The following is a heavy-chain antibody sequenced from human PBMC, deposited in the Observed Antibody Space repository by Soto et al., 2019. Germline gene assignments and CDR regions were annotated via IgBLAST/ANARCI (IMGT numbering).Heavy chain of an antibody. CDR3: ARAVRITGTTGPNEPGYYYYGMDV. V-gene: IGHV1-69*13. CDR2: IIPIFGTA. D-gene: IGHD1-7*01. Sequence: SVKVSCKASGGTFSSYAISWVRQAPGQGLEWMGGIIPIFGTANYAQKFQGRVTITADESTSTAYMELSSLRSEDTAAYYCARAVRITGTTGPNEPGYYYYGMDVWGQGTTVTVSS. J-gene: IGHJ6*02. CDR1: GGTFSSYA.